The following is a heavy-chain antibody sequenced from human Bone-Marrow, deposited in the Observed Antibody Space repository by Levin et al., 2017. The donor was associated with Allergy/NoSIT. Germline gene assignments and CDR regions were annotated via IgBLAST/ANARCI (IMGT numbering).Heavy chain of an antibody. J-gene: IGHJ4*02. D-gene: IGHD2-15*01. V-gene: IGHV1-24*01. CDR1: GHSLSDLS. CDR2: FDPEDEKT. CDR3: ATADVIVVVAAGFDY. Sequence: GESLKISCKVSGHSLSDLSMQWVRQAPGKGLEWMGGFDPEDEKTIYAQKFQGRVMMTEDTSIDTAYMELRGLTSDDTAVYYCATADVIVVVAAGFDYWGQGALVTVSS.